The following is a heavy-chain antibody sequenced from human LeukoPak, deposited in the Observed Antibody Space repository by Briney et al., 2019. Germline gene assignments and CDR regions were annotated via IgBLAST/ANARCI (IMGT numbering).Heavy chain of an antibody. V-gene: IGHV1-46*01. CDR3: ARTVASYDILTGYYRSYYMDV. D-gene: IGHD3-9*01. CDR2: INPSGGST. J-gene: IGHJ6*03. Sequence: ASVKVSCKASGYTFTSYYMHWVRQAPGQGLEWMGIINPSGGSTSYAQKFQGRVTMTRDMSTSTVYMELSSLRSDDTAVYYCARTVASYDILTGYYRSYYMDVWGKGTTVTVSS. CDR1: GYTFTSYY.